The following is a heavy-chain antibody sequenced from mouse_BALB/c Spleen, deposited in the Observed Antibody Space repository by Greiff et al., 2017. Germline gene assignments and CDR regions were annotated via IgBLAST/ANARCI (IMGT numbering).Heavy chain of an antibody. J-gene: IGHJ4*01. Sequence: EVKLQESGPELMKPGASVKISCKASGYSFTSYFMHWVKQSHGKSLEWIGYIDPFNGGTSYKQKFKGKATLTVDKSSSTAYMHLSSLTSEDSAVYYCARDPVRSYAMDYWGQGTSVTVSS. CDR2: IDPFNGGT. V-gene: IGHV1S135*01. CDR1: GYSFTSYF. D-gene: IGHD2-14*01. CDR3: ARDPVRSYAMDY.